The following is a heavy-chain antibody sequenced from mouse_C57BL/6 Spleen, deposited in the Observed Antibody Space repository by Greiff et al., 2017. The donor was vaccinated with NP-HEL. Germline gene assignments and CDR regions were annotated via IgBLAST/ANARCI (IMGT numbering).Heavy chain of an antibody. CDR2: INPNNGGT. CDR3: ARRGFDSNYFPWYFDV. J-gene: IGHJ1*03. D-gene: IGHD2-5*01. V-gene: IGHV1-18*01. Sequence: EVQLQQSGPELVKPGASVKIPCKASGYTFTDYNMDWVKQSHGKSLEWIGDINPNNGGTIYNQKFKGKATLTVDKSSSTAYMELRSLTSEDTAVDYCARRGFDSNYFPWYFDVWGTGTTVTVSS. CDR1: GYTFTDYN.